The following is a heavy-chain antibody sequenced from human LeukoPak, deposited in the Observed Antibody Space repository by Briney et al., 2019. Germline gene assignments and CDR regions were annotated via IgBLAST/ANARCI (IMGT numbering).Heavy chain of an antibody. CDR1: GFTFSSYG. J-gene: IGHJ2*01. D-gene: IGHD4-17*01. V-gene: IGHV3-33*06. CDR2: MWYDGSNK. CDR3: AKEVSLYGDYFSYWYFDL. Sequence: PGGSLRLSCAASGFTFSSYGMHWVRQAPGKGLEWVAVMWYDGSNKYYADSVKGRFTISRDNSKSTLYLQMNSLRAEDTAVYYCAKEVSLYGDYFSYWYFDLWGRGTLVTVSS.